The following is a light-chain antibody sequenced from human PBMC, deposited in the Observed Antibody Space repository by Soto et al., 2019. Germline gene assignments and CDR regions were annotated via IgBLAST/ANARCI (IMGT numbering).Light chain of an antibody. J-gene: IGKJ4*01. CDR1: QAIRNY. Sequence: DIQMTQSPSSLSASVGDRVTITCQASQAIRNYLNWYQQRPGTAPKLLIYGGSTLETGVPPRFSGRGSAADFTLTISSLQPEDIETYYCQQYDTLPPTFGGGTKVDIK. CDR3: QQYDTLPPT. CDR2: GGS. V-gene: IGKV1-33*01.